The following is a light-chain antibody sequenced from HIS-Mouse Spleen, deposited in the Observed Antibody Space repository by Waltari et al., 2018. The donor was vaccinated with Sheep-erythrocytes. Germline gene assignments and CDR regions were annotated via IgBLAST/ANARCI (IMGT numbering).Light chain of an antibody. V-gene: IGLV2-11*01. J-gene: IGLJ1*01. CDR2: DVR. CDR3: CSYAGSYNHV. CDR1: SSDVGGYNY. Sequence: QSALTQPRSVSGSPGQSVTISCTGTSSDVGGYNYVSWYQQHPGKAPKLMIYDVRKRPYGVPDRFSGSKSGNTASLTISGLQAEDEADYYCCSYAGSYNHVFATGTKVTVL.